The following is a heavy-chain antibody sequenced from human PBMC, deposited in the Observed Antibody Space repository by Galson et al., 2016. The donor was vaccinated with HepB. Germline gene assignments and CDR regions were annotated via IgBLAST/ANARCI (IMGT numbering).Heavy chain of an antibody. D-gene: IGHD2-8*02. V-gene: IGHV3-53*01. CDR1: GFTVSDYY. CDR3: ARTSYRECTGTHCVNFRYYYYFMDV. J-gene: IGHJ6*03. Sequence: SLRLSCAASGFTVSDYYMTWVRQAPGKGLEWVSVVFLGGSTYYAPSVEGRFTISRDDSKNTLHLQMNSLTAEDTAVYFCARTSYRECTGTHCVNFRYYYYFMDVWGKGTTVTVSS. CDR2: VFLGGST.